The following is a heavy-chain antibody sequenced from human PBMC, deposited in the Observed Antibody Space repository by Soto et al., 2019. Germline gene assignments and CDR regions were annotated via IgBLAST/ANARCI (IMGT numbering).Heavy chain of an antibody. D-gene: IGHD6-19*01. CDR3: ARDRQQWLVPNDY. V-gene: IGHV3-21*01. J-gene: IGHJ4*02. Sequence: GGSLRLSCAASGFTFSSYSMNWVRQAPGKGLEWVSSISSSSSYIYYADSVKGRFTISRDNAKNSLYLQMNSLRAEDTAVYYCARDRQQWLVPNDYWGQGTLVTVSS. CDR2: ISSSSSYI. CDR1: GFTFSSYS.